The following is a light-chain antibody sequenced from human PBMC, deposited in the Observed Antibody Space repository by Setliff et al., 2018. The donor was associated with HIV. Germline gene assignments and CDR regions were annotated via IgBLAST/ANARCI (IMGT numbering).Light chain of an antibody. CDR2: KNN. V-gene: IGLV1-44*01. Sequence: QSVLTQPPSASGTPGQRVTISCSGNTFNIEVNTVNWYQQLPGAAPKLLIYKNNQRPSGVPDRFSGSKSFTSASLAISGLQSADEADYYCSSYTFSSTPYVFGTGTKVTVL. CDR1: TFNIEVNT. CDR3: SSYTFSSTPYV. J-gene: IGLJ1*01.